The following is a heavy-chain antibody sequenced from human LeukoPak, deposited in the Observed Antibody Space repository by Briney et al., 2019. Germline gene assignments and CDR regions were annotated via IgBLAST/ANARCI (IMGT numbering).Heavy chain of an antibody. CDR3: ARAGDTSGDY. J-gene: IGHJ4*02. CDR1: GFTFSNAW. CDR2: ISSSSSTI. Sequence: GGSLTLSCAASGFTFSNAWMTWVRQAPGKGLEWVSYISSSSSTIYYADSVKGRFTISRDNAKNSLYLQMNSLRAEDTAVYYCARAGDTSGDYWGQGTLVTVSS. V-gene: IGHV3-48*04. D-gene: IGHD3-22*01.